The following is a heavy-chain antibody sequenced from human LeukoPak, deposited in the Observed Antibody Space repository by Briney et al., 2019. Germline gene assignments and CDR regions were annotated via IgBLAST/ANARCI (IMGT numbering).Heavy chain of an antibody. CDR2: INPNSGGT. D-gene: IGHD3-22*01. CDR1: GYTFTGYY. V-gene: IGHV1-2*06. J-gene: IGHJ5*02. Sequence: ASVTVSCTASGYTFTGYYMHWVRQAPGQGLEWMGRINPNSGGTNYAQKFQGRVTMTRDTSISTAYMELSRLRSDDTAVYYCAREGYYDSSGYSNWFDPWGQGTLVTVSS. CDR3: AREGYYDSSGYSNWFDP.